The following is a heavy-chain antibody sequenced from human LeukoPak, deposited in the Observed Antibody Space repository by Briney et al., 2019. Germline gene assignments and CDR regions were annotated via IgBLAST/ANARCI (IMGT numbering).Heavy chain of an antibody. J-gene: IGHJ4*02. V-gene: IGHV5-10-1*01. CDR1: AYYFASYW. D-gene: IGHD5-12*01. CDR3: ARHSGGYDLDY. CDR2: IDPSDSYT. Sequence: GESLKISCKGSAYYFASYWISWVRQMPGKRLEWMGRIDPSDSYTNYSPSFQGHVTISADKSINTAYLQWSSLKASDTAMYYCARHSGGYDLDYWGQGTLVTVSS.